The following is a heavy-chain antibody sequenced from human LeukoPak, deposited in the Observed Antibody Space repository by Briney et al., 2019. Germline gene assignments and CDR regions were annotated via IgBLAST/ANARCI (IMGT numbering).Heavy chain of an antibody. CDR3: AKRGVVIRVIPVGFHKEAYYFDS. D-gene: IGHD2-21*01. Sequence: GGSLRLSCEVSGITLSNYGMSWVRQAPGKGLEWVAGISGSAGGTNYADSVKGRFTISRDNSKNTLHLQMNRLRAEDTAVYFCAKRGVVIRVIPVGFHKEAYYFDSWGQGALATVSS. J-gene: IGHJ4*02. CDR2: ISGSAGGT. CDR1: GITLSNYG. V-gene: IGHV3-23*01.